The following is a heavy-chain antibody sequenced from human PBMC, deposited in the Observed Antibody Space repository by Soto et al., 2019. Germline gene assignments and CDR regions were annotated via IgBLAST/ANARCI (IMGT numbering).Heavy chain of an antibody. Sequence: SETLSLTCTVSGGSISSSSYYWGWIRQPPGKGLEWIGSIYYSGSTYYNPSLKSRVTISVDTSKNQFSLKLSSVTAADTAVYYCASHLDSITMIVVANQGYFDYWGQGTLVTVSS. CDR3: ASHLDSITMIVVANQGYFDY. J-gene: IGHJ4*02. V-gene: IGHV4-39*01. CDR1: GGSISSSSYY. CDR2: IYYSGST. D-gene: IGHD3-22*01.